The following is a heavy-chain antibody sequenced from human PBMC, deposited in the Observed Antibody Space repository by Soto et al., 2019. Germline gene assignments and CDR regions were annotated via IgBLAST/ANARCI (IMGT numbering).Heavy chain of an antibody. CDR3: ARTRYTYYYDSSGYPTAPYFDY. V-gene: IGHV2-70*01. Sequence: VSGPTLVNPTQTLTLTCTFSGFSLSTSGMCVSWIRQPPGKALEWLALIDWDDDKYYSTSLKTRLTISKDTSKNQVVLTMTNMDPVDTATYYCARTRYTYYYDSSGYPTAPYFDYWGQGTLVTVSS. D-gene: IGHD3-22*01. CDR1: GFSLSTSGMC. CDR2: IDWDDDK. J-gene: IGHJ4*02.